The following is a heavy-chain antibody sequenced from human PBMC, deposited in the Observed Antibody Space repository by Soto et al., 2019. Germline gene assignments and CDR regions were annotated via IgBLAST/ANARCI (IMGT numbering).Heavy chain of an antibody. Sequence: QVQLVQSGAEVKKPGSSVKVSCKASGGTFSSYAISWVRQAPGQGLEWMGGIIPIFGTANYAQKFQGRVTITADEPTSTADGERSSLRAEDTAVYYCARDGGYSAGYYFDYWGQGTLVTVSS. J-gene: IGHJ4*02. D-gene: IGHD5-18*01. V-gene: IGHV1-69*12. CDR1: GGTFSSYA. CDR2: IIPIFGTA. CDR3: ARDGGYSAGYYFDY.